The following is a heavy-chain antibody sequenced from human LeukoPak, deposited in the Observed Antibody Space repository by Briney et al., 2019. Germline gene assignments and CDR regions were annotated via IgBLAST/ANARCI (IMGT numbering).Heavy chain of an antibody. V-gene: IGHV3-21*01. D-gene: IGHD2-21*02. Sequence: GGSLRLSCAASGFTFSSYSMNWVRQAPGKGLEWVSSISSSSSYIYYADSLKGRFTISRDNAKNSLYLQMNSLRAEDTAVYYCARVYCGGGCYSGYYGMDVWGQGTTVTVSS. CDR1: GFTFSSYS. CDR3: ARVYCGGGCYSGYYGMDV. J-gene: IGHJ6*02. CDR2: ISSSSSYI.